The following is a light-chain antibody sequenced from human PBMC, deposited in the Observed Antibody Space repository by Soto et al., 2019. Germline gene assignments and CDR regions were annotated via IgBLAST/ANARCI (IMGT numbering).Light chain of an antibody. J-gene: IGLJ1*01. Sequence: QSALTQPASVSGTPGQSITISCTGSNSDVGIYDFVSWYQHHPGRAPKLIVSEVSHRPSGVSNRFSGSKSGNTASLTISGLQSEDEADYYCTSFTSSSTQVFGTGTKLTVL. V-gene: IGLV2-14*01. CDR2: EVS. CDR1: NSDVGIYDF. CDR3: TSFTSSSTQV.